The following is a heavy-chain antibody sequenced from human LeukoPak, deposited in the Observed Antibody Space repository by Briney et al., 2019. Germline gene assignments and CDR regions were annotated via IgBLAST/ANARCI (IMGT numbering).Heavy chain of an antibody. D-gene: IGHD3-10*01. CDR3: ARLPKRSMVRGVTRDY. CDR2: IYYSGST. Sequence: PSETLSLTCTVSGGSVSSGDYFWSWIRQPPGKGLEWIGYIYYSGSTFYNPSLKSRVTISVDTSKNQFSLKLSSVTAADTAVYYCARLPKRSMVRGVTRDYWGQGTLVTVSS. J-gene: IGHJ4*02. CDR1: GGSVSSGDYF. V-gene: IGHV4-30-4*08.